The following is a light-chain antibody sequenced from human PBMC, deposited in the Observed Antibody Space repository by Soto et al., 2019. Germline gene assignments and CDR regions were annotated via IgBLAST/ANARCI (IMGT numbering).Light chain of an antibody. CDR3: SSYTSLSTYV. CDR2: DVG. V-gene: IGLV2-14*03. Sequence: QSALTQHASVSGSPGQSITISCSGTSIDVGGTDHVSWYLQHPGEAPKLIIYDVGNRPSGVSNRFSGSKADNTATLTVSGLQAEDEADYYCSSYTSLSTYVFGTGTKVTVL. CDR1: SIDVGGTDH. J-gene: IGLJ1*01.